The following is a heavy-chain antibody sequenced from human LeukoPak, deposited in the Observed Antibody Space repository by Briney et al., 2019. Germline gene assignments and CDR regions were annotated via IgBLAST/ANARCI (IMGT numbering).Heavy chain of an antibody. Sequence: GGSLRLSCAASGFTFSGSAMHWVRQASGKGLEWVGRIRSKANSYETAYAASVKGRFTISRDDSKNTAYLQMNSLKTDDTAVYYCTRLGVAAAGPMGDYWGQGTLVTVSS. J-gene: IGHJ4*02. CDR3: TRLGVAAAGPMGDY. V-gene: IGHV3-73*01. CDR1: GFTFSGSA. D-gene: IGHD6-13*01. CDR2: IRSKANSYET.